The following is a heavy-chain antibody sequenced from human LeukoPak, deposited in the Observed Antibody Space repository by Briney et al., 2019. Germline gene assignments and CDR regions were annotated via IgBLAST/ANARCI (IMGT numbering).Heavy chain of an antibody. Sequence: GGSLRLSCAASGFIFSSYAMHWVRQAPGKGLEYVSAISSNGGSTYYANSVKGRFTISRDNSKNTLYLQMGSLRAEDMAVYYCAKDPEYSSGWYYFDYWGQGTLVTVSS. J-gene: IGHJ4*02. V-gene: IGHV3-64*01. CDR3: AKDPEYSSGWYYFDY. D-gene: IGHD6-19*01. CDR1: GFIFSSYA. CDR2: ISSNGGST.